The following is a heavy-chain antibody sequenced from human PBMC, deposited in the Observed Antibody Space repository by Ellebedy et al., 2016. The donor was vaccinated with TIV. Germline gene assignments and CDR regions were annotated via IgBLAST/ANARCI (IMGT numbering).Heavy chain of an antibody. CDR1: GDSISRGGYY. Sequence: MPSETLSLTCTVSGDSISRGGYYWGWIRQHPGKGLEWIGSIYYSGETFYNPSLKSQATVSSEKSMNRFSLRLTSVTAAYTAVYYCARLRVGASMPTDYWGPGTLVTVS. V-gene: IGHV4-31*01. CDR2: IYYSGET. CDR3: ARLRVGASMPTDY. D-gene: IGHD1-26*01. J-gene: IGHJ4*01.